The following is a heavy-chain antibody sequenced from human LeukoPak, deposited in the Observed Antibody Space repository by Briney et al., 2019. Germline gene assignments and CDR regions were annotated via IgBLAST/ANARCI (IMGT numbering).Heavy chain of an antibody. Sequence: ASVKVSCKASGYTFTSYGISWVRRAPGQGLEWMGRNVPLLRTTAYAQKFQGRLTITTDESTSSAYMELSSLTSGDTAVYYCATSWLVAAHLDVWGKGTTVIVSS. CDR2: NVPLLRTT. D-gene: IGHD2-15*01. V-gene: IGHV1-69*11. CDR3: ATSWLVAAHLDV. CDR1: GYTFTSYG. J-gene: IGHJ6*04.